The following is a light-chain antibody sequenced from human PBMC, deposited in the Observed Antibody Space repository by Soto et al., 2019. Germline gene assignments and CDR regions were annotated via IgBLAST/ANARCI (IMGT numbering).Light chain of an antibody. V-gene: IGLV2-8*01. CDR3: YSYAGRNIWV. CDR1: GSDIGAYKF. CDR2: GVT. Sequence: QSVLAQPPSASGSPGQSVTISCTGSGSDIGAYKFVSWYQQHPGKAPKLMIFGVTERPSGVPDRFSGSKSGNTASLTVSGLQADDEAIYYCYSYAGRNIWVFGGGT. J-gene: IGLJ3*02.